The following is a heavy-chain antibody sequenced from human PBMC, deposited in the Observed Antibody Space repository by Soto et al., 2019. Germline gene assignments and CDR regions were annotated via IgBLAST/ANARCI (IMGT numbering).Heavy chain of an antibody. D-gene: IGHD3-22*01. CDR3: ARGGGWLPDL. Sequence: QVQLQESGPGLVKSSETLSLTCTVSGDSMTSYYWTWIRQSPGKGLEWIGYIYSSGNTNYNPSLKSRVTISVDTSNNQFSLKLTSKTAADSAVYYCARGGGWLPDLWGQGTLVTVST. V-gene: IGHV4-59*01. CDR2: IYSSGNT. CDR1: GDSMTSYY. J-gene: IGHJ4*02.